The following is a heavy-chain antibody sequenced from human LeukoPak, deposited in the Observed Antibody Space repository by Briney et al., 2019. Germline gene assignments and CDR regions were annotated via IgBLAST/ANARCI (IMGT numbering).Heavy chain of an antibody. CDR1: GFTFSSYW. CDR3: ARLSYRPESSIAARPYDY. J-gene: IGHJ4*02. CDR2: INGNGSST. Sequence: GGSQRLSCAASGFTFSSYWMHWVRQAPGKGLVWVSRINGNGSSTDYADSVKGRFTISRDNAKNTLYLQMNSLRAEDTAVYYCARLSYRPESSIAARPYDYWGQGTLVTVSS. V-gene: IGHV3-74*01. D-gene: IGHD6-6*01.